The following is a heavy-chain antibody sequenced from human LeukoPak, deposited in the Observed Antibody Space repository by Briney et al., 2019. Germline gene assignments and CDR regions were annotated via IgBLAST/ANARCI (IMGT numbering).Heavy chain of an antibody. J-gene: IGHJ5*02. CDR1: GFTFSNYG. V-gene: IGHV3-30*18. CDR2: ISSDGNSK. CDR3: AKDVRRCNGACT. Sequence: PGGSLRLSCAGSGFTFSNYGMHWVRQAPGKGLEWVTVISSDGNSKYYADSVKGRFTISRDNSKNTLSLQMNSLRVEDTAIYYCAKDVRRCNGACTWGQGTLVTVSS. D-gene: IGHD2-8*01.